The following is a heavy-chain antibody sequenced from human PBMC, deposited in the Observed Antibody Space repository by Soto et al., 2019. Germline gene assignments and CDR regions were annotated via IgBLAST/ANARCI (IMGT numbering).Heavy chain of an antibody. D-gene: IGHD2-2*01. CDR3: ARRGYQLPQTGYYYYGMDV. CDR2: IIPIFGTA. CDR1: GGTFSSYA. V-gene: IGHV1-69*01. J-gene: IGHJ6*02. Sequence: QVQLVQSGAEVKKPGSSVKVSCKASGGTFSSYAISWVRQAPGQGLEWMGGIIPIFGTANYAQKFHGRVTITADESTSTAYMELSSLRSEDTAVYYCARRGYQLPQTGYYYYGMDVWGQGTTVTVSS.